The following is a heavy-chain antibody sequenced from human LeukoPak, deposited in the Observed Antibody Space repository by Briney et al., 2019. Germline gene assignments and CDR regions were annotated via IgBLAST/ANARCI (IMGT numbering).Heavy chain of an antibody. J-gene: IGHJ5*02. Sequence: GGSLRLSCAASGFTFSSYAMSWVRQAPGKGLVWVSRINSDGYSIGYADSVKGRFTISRDNSKNTLYLQMNSLRAEDTAVYYCAKDGLWFGELSRFDPWGQGTLVTVSS. CDR1: GFTFSSYA. CDR2: INSDGYSI. CDR3: AKDGLWFGELSRFDP. D-gene: IGHD3-10*01. V-gene: IGHV3-23*01.